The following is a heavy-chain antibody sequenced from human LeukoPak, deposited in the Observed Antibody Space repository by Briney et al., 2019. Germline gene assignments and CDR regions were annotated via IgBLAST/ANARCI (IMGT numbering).Heavy chain of an antibody. J-gene: IGHJ4*02. CDR2: INHSGST. CDR1: GGSFSGYY. CDR3: ATQNYYGSGSSVDY. V-gene: IGHV4-34*01. Sequence: ASETLSLTCAVYGGSFSGYYWSWIRQPPGKGLEWIWEINHSGSTNYNPSLKSRVTISVDTSKNQFSLKLSSVTAADTAVYYCATQNYYGSGSSVDYWGQGTLVTVSS. D-gene: IGHD3-10*01.